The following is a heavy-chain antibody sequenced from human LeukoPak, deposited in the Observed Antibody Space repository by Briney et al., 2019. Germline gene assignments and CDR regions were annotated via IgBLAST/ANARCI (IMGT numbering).Heavy chain of an antibody. CDR1: GGSISSYY. D-gene: IGHD3-9*01. CDR2: IYYSGST. CDR3: ARDFLDFDWLLFDY. V-gene: IGHV4-59*01. Sequence: SETLSLTCTVSGGSISSYYWSWIRQPPGMGLEGIGYIYYSGSTNYKPSLKSRVTISVDTSKNQFSLKLSSVTAADTAVYYCARDFLDFDWLLFDYWGQGTLVTVSS. J-gene: IGHJ4*02.